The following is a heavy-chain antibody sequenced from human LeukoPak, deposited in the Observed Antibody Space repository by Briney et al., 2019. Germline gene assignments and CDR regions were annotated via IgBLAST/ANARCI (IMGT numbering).Heavy chain of an antibody. Sequence: SETLSLTCTVSGGSISSSSYYWGWIRQPPGKGLEWIGSIYYSGSTYYNPSLKSRVTISVDTSKNQFSLKLSSVAAADTAVYYCASGDLEFDYWGQGTLVTVSS. V-gene: IGHV4-39*01. J-gene: IGHJ4*02. CDR1: GGSISSSSYY. CDR2: IYYSGST. CDR3: ASGDLEFDY. D-gene: IGHD2-21*02.